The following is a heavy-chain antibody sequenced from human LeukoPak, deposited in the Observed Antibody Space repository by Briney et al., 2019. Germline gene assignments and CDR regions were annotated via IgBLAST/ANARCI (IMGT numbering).Heavy chain of an antibody. J-gene: IGHJ4*02. CDR2: IRFDESDK. D-gene: IGHD4-23*01. V-gene: IGHV3-30*02. CDR1: GFTFTSYG. CDR3: AKDFRWSQDY. Sequence: GGSLRLSCAASGFTFTSYGMHWVRQAPGKGLEWVAHIRFDESDKYYADSVKGRFTISRDTSRNTVYLQMNSLRGEDTAVYYCAKDFRWSQDYWGQGTLVTVSS.